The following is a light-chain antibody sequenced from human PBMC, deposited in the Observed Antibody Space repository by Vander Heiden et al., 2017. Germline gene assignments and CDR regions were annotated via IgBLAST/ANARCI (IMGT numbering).Light chain of an antibody. V-gene: IGKV1-39*01. CDR1: QQIASS. Sequence: DIQMTHSPSSQSASIGLRVNVTSRPSQQIASSLTWYQQKPGEAPKLLIYAASHWQAGDSARFSGSGSGTEFTLTISSVQPEDFAAYYCQECHSSPADTFGRGTKLELK. J-gene: IGKJ2*01. CDR3: QECHSSPADT. CDR2: AAS.